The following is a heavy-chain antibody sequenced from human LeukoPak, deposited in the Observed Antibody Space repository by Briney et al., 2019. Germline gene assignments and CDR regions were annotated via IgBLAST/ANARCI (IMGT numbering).Heavy chain of an antibody. D-gene: IGHD2-15*01. V-gene: IGHV3-23*01. Sequence: GGSLRLSCAASGFTFSSYAMSWVRQAPGKGLEWVSAISGSGGTTCFADSVKGRFTISRDISKNTLYLQMNSLRAEDTAIYYCARRYCSGGSCYHFDYWGQETLVTVSS. CDR3: ARRYCSGGSCYHFDY. CDR2: ISGSGGTT. CDR1: GFTFSSYA. J-gene: IGHJ4*02.